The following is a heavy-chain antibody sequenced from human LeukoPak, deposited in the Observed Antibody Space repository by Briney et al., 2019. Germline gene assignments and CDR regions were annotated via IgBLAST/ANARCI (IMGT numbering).Heavy chain of an antibody. CDR1: GFTFSSYA. CDR2: ISYDGSNK. Sequence: GGSLRLSCAASGFTFSSYAMHWVRQAPGKGLEWVAVISYDGSNKYYADSVKGRFTISRDNSKNTLYLQMNSLRAEDTAVYYCAKDPPPWNYDPISDYWGQGTLVTVSS. V-gene: IGHV3-30-3*01. CDR3: AKDPPPWNYDPISDY. J-gene: IGHJ4*02. D-gene: IGHD1-7*01.